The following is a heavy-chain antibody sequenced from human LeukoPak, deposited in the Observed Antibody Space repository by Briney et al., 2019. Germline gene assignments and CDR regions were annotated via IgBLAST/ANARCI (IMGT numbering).Heavy chain of an antibody. Sequence: SQTLPLTCTVSGGSISSGDYYWSWIRQPPGKGLEWIGYIYYSGSTYYNPSLKSRVTISVDTSKNQFSLKLSSVTAADTAVYYCARELIAAATNWFDPWGQGTPVTVSS. V-gene: IGHV4-30-4*08. CDR2: IYYSGST. CDR3: ARELIAAATNWFDP. J-gene: IGHJ5*02. D-gene: IGHD6-13*01. CDR1: GGSISSGDYY.